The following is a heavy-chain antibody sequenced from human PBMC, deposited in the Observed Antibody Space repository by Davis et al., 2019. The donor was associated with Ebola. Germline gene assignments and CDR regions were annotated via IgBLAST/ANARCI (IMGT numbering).Heavy chain of an antibody. CDR3: ARTAGYFFDSRGFTSWYFDS. CDR1: GGSVSSGAYY. Sequence: MPSETLSLTCTLSGGSVSSGAYYWSWIRQLPGKGLEWICYVFYNGIPLHNPSLESRVTMSVDMPKNQFSLTVTSVTAADTALYYCARTAGYFFDSRGFTSWYFDSWGRGILVTVSS. D-gene: IGHD3-22*01. CDR2: VFYNGIP. V-gene: IGHV4-30-4*01. J-gene: IGHJ4*02.